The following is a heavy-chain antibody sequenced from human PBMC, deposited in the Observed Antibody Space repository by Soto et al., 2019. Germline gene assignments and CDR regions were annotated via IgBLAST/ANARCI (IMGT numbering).Heavy chain of an antibody. CDR1: GYTFTSYG. V-gene: IGHV1-18*01. CDR3: ARDQLGATGDY. J-gene: IGHJ4*02. CDR2: ISAYNDNT. Sequence: GASVKVSCKASGYTFTSYGISWVRQAPGQRLEWMGWISAYNDNTNYAQKLQGRVTMTTDTSTSTAYMELRSLRSDDTAVCFCARDQLGATGDYWGQGTLVTVSS. D-gene: IGHD1-26*01.